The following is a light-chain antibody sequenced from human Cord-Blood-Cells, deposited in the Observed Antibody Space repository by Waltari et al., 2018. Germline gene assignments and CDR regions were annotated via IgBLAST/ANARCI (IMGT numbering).Light chain of an antibody. CDR3: QQSYSTPYT. V-gene: IGKV1-39*01. CDR2: AAS. CDR1: QGISSY. Sequence: IQMSKSASSLSASVGDRVTVTCRASQGISSYLNWYQQKPGKAPKLLIYAASSLQSGVPSRFSGSGSGTDFTLTISSLQPEDFATYYCQQSYSTPYTFGQGTKLEIK. J-gene: IGKJ2*01.